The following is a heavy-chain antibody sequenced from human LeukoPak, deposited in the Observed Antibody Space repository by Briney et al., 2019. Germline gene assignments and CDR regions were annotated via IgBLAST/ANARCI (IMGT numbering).Heavy chain of an antibody. J-gene: IGHJ4*02. V-gene: IGHV4-4*02. Sequence: SETLSLTCAVSSGSISSSTWWSWVRQPPGKGLEWIGEINHSGSTHYTPSLKSRVTISVDTSDNKFSLKMISVTAADAAVYYCALGYNDIWELWGRGTLVTVSS. D-gene: IGHD5-24*01. CDR1: SGSISSSTW. CDR2: INHSGST. CDR3: ALGYNDIWEL.